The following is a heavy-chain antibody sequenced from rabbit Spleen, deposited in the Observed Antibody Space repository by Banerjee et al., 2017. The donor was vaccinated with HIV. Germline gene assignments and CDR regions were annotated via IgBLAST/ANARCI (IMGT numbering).Heavy chain of an antibody. CDR3: ARDTSSSFSSYGMDL. J-gene: IGHJ6*01. CDR1: GVSFSSSSY. CDR2: IDTGSSGFT. D-gene: IGHD1-1*01. V-gene: IGHV1S40*01. Sequence: QSLEESGGDLVKPGASLTLTCIASGVSFSSSSYMCWVRQSPGKGLEWIACIDTGSSGFTYFATWAIGRFTCSKTSSTTVTLQMTRLTAADTATYFCARDTSSSFSSYGMDLWGPGTLVT.